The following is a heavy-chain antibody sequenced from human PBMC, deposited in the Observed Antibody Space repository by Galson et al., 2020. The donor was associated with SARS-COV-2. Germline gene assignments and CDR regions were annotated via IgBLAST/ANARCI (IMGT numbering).Heavy chain of an antibody. CDR3: ARAEIAAAGTPPLNYYYYYMDV. V-gene: IGHV3-30*04. CDR2: ISYDGSNK. J-gene: IGHJ6*03. D-gene: IGHD6-13*01. Sequence: GGSLRLSCAASGFTFSSYAMHWVRQAPGKGLEWVAVISYDGSNKYYADSVKGRFTISRDNSKNTLYLQMNSLRAEDTAVYYCARAEIAAAGTPPLNYYYYYMDVWGKGTTVTVSS. CDR1: GFTFSSYA.